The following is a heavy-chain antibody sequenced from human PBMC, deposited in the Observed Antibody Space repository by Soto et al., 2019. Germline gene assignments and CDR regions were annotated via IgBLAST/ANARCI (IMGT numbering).Heavy chain of an antibody. V-gene: IGHV4-4*07. J-gene: IGHJ4*02. Sequence: XGSLSLTFTVSGGSISSFYWSWIRQPAGKGLEWIGRIYSGGRNNYNPSLKGRVTMSVDTSKNQFFLRLSSVTTADTAMYYCARGSSRWDYWGQGTLVTVS. CDR1: GGSISSFY. D-gene: IGHD6-13*01. CDR3: ARGSSRWDY. CDR2: IYSGGRN.